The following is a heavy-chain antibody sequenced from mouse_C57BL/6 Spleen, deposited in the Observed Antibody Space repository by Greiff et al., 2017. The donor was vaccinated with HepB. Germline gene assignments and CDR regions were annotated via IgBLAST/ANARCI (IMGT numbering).Heavy chain of an antibody. Sequence: QVQLQQSGPELVKPGASVKISCKASGYAFSSSWMNWVKQRPGKGLEWIGRIYPGDGDTNYNGKFKGKATLTADKSSSTAYMQLSSLTSEDSAVYFCASGYYGSRPWFAYWGQGTLVTVSA. CDR2: IYPGDGDT. J-gene: IGHJ3*01. CDR3: ASGYYGSRPWFAY. D-gene: IGHD1-1*01. CDR1: GYAFSSSW. V-gene: IGHV1-82*01.